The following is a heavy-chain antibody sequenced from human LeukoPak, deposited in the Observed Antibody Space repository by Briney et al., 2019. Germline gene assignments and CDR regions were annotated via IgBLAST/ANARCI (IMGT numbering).Heavy chain of an antibody. D-gene: IGHD2-2*01. CDR3: ARDPYCSSTSCSSDAFGI. CDR2: IWYDGSNK. V-gene: IGHV3-33*01. Sequence: GRSLRLSCAASGFTFSSYGMHWVRQAPGKGLEWVAVIWYDGSNKYYADSVKGRFTISRDNSKNTLYLQMNSLRAEDTAVYYCARDPYCSSTSCSSDAFGIWGQGTMVTVSS. J-gene: IGHJ3*02. CDR1: GFTFSSYG.